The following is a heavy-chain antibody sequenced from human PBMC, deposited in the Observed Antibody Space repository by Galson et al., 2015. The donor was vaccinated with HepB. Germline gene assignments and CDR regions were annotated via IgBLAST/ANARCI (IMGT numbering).Heavy chain of an antibody. CDR1: GFPFGSYG. Sequence: SLRLSCAASGFPFGSYGMHWVRQAPGKSLEWVGIIFSGGTYGCYADSVKGRFTISRDNSNNTLYLQMNSLTIEDTAVYYCAKESNALDVWGQGTMVTVSS. J-gene: IGHJ3*01. CDR2: IFSGGTYG. V-gene: IGHV3-30*18. D-gene: IGHD5/OR15-5a*01. CDR3: AKESNALDV.